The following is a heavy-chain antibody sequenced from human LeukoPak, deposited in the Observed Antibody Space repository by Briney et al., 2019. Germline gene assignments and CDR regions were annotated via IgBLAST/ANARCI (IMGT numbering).Heavy chain of an antibody. J-gene: IGHJ5*02. CDR2: IYTSGST. Sequence: SQTLSLTCTVSGCSISTGTSYWSWIRQPAGKGLEWIGRIYTSGSTDYNPSLESRVTISVDTSKNQFYLKLTSVTAADTAVYYCARVSCIGSWFDPWGQGTLVTVS. D-gene: IGHD1-1*01. CDR1: GCSISTGTSY. V-gene: IGHV4-61*02. CDR3: ARVSCIGSWFDP.